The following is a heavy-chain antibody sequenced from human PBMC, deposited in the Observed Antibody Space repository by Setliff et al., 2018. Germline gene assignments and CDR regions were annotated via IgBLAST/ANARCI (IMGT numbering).Heavy chain of an antibody. CDR1: GYSFTNYW. Sequence: GESLTISCKGSGYSFTNYWIGWVRQMPGKGLEWMGIIYPGDSDTRYSPSFQGQVTISADKSISTAYLQWSSLKASDTAMYYCARQAIFGSDAFDIWGQGTMVPSPQ. CDR2: IYPGDSDT. V-gene: IGHV5-51*01. J-gene: IGHJ3*02. D-gene: IGHD3-3*01. CDR3: ARQAIFGSDAFDI.